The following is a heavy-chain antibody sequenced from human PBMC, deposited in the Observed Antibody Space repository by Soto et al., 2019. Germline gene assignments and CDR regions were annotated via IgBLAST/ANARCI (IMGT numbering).Heavy chain of an antibody. V-gene: IGHV4-34*01. J-gene: IGHJ4*02. Sequence: QVQLQQWGAGLLKPSETVSLTCAGYGGSFSGYYWTWIRQPPGTGLEWIGEINHSGSTNYNPSLKSRVTISVDTSKHQFSQKLTSVTAADTAVYYCARDKITGLCDYWGQGTLVTVSS. CDR3: ARDKITGLCDY. CDR1: GGSFSGYY. CDR2: INHSGST. D-gene: IGHD2-8*02.